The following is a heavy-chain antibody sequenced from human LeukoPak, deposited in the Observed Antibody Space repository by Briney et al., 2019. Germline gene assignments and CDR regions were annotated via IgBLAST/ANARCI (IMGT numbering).Heavy chain of an antibody. V-gene: IGHV4-59*01. D-gene: IGHD1-1*01. CDR1: GGSISSYY. Sequence: SETLSLTCTVSGGSISSYYWSWIRQPPGKGLEWTGYIYYSGSTNYNPSLKSRVTISVDTSKNQFSLKLSSVAAADTAVYYCANTVAGYYYGMDVWGKGTTVTVSS. J-gene: IGHJ6*04. CDR2: IYYSGST. CDR3: ANTVAGYYYGMDV.